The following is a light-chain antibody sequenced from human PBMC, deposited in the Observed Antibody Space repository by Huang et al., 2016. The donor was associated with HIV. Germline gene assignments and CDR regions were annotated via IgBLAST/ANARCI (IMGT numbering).Light chain of an antibody. J-gene: IGKJ4*01. CDR1: QSVFYSVNNKNY. Sequence: DIVMTSFPDPLAVSLGEMAPINCKTSQSVFYSVNNKNYLAWYQQKPRQPPKLLIYWAATRECGFHDRFGGSGYGTDFTLTISSLQAEDVAVYYCQQYYSTPLTFGGGTKVEIK. V-gene: IGKV4-1*01. CDR3: QQYYSTPLT. CDR2: WAA.